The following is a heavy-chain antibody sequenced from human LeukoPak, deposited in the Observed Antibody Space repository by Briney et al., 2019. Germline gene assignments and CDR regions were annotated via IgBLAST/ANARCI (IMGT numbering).Heavy chain of an antibody. CDR3: AKDSLEMATPMGHYYYGMDV. J-gene: IGHJ6*02. CDR1: GFTFSSYG. CDR2: IRYDGSNK. Sequence: GGSLRLSCAASGFTFSSYGMHWVRQAPGKGLEWVAFIRYDGSNKYYADSVRGRFTISRDNSKNTLYLQMNSPRAEDTAVYYCAKDSLEMATPMGHYYYGMDVWGQGTTVTVSS. D-gene: IGHD5-24*01. V-gene: IGHV3-30*02.